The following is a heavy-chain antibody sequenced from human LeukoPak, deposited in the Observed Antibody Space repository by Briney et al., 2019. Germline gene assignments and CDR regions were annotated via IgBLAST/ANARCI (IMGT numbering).Heavy chain of an antibody. Sequence: ASVKVSCKASGYNFNAYAVSWVRQAPGQGLEWMGWISASSGNTKLAQRLQGRVTMTTDTSTNTAYMELRSLRSGDTAVYYCARGFGVVAATISYLYYYMDVWGKGTTVTVSS. D-gene: IGHD2-15*01. CDR1: GYNFNAYA. V-gene: IGHV1-18*01. CDR2: ISASSGNT. J-gene: IGHJ6*03. CDR3: ARGFGVVAATISYLYYYMDV.